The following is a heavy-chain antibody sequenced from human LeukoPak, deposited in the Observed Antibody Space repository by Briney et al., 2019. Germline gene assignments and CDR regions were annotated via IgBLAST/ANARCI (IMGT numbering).Heavy chain of an antibody. Sequence: SETLSLTCTVSGGSISSYYWSWIRQPAGKGLEWIGRIYSTGSTNYNPSLKSRVTMSVDTSKNQFSLRLRSVTAADTAVYYCARQVASAGTAGFDFWGQGALVTVSS. D-gene: IGHD6-13*01. J-gene: IGHJ4*02. CDR3: ARQVASAGTAGFDF. CDR2: IYSTGST. V-gene: IGHV4-4*07. CDR1: GGSISSYY.